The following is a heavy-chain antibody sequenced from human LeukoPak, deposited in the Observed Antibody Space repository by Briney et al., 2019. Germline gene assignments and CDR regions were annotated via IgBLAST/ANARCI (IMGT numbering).Heavy chain of an antibody. Sequence: PGGSLRLSCAASGFTFSSYTLHWVRQAPGKGLAWVSSISGSSSYIYYADSVKGRFTISRHNTKSSLYLQMNSLRAEDTAVYYCAKDHLTRRWLQLLFILFDYWGQGTLVTVSS. CDR1: GFTFSSYT. V-gene: IGHV3-21*04. J-gene: IGHJ4*02. CDR2: ISGSSSYI. CDR3: AKDHLTRRWLQLLFILFDY. D-gene: IGHD5-24*01.